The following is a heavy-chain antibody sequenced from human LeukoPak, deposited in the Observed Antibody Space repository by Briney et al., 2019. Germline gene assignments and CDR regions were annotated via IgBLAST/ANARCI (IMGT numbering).Heavy chain of an antibody. CDR3: AGSLAYCGGDCRLGDY. V-gene: IGHV3-66*01. Sequence: GGSLRLSCASFGFTVSNNYMGWVRPAPAKGLEWVSVINTVGTTYYADSVRGRFTISRDNSKNTLYLQMNSLRVEDTAVYYCAGSLAYCGGDCRLGDYWGQGTLVTVSS. J-gene: IGHJ4*02. CDR1: GFTVSNNY. D-gene: IGHD2-21*02. CDR2: INTVGTT.